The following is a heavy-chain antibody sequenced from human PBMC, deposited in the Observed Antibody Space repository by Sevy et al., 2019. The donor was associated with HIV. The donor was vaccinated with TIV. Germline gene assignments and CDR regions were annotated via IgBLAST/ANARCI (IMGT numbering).Heavy chain of an antibody. CDR3: ARQGNIVVVPAAGGGWFDP. Sequence: SETLSLTCAVSGYSISSGYYWGWIRQPPGKGLEWIGSIYHSGSTYYNPSLKSRVTISVDTSKNQFSLKLSSVTAAGTAVYYCARQGNIVVVPAAGGGWFDPWGQGTLVTVSS. V-gene: IGHV4-38-2*01. CDR2: IYHSGST. J-gene: IGHJ5*02. CDR1: GYSISSGYY. D-gene: IGHD2-2*01.